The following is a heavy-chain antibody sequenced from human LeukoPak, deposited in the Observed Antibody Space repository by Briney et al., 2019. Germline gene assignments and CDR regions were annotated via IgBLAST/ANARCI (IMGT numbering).Heavy chain of an antibody. CDR2: IASDGSST. J-gene: IGHJ4*02. V-gene: IGHV3-74*01. CDR1: GFTFSSYW. CDR3: ARDSPRYCSGGSCYPDY. Sequence: PGGSLRLSCAASGFTFSSYWMNWVRQAPGKGLVWVSRIASDGSSTTYADSVKGRFSISRDNAKNTLYLQMNSLRVEDTAVYYCARDSPRYCSGGSCYPDYWGQGTLVTVSS. D-gene: IGHD2-15*01.